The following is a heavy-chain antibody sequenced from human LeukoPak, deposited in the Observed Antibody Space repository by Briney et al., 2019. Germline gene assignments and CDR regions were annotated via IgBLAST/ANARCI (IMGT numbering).Heavy chain of an antibody. J-gene: IGHJ6*02. CDR1: GGSISSYY. CDR2: IYYSGSI. D-gene: IGHD3-22*01. Sequence: SETLSLTCTVSGGSISSYYWSWIRQPPGKGLEWIGYIYYSGSINYNPSLQSRVTISVDTSKNQFSLKLSSVTAADTAVYYCARDRHYYDSSGYYYYYGRDVWGQRTTVTVSS. CDR3: ARDRHYYDSSGYYYYYGRDV. V-gene: IGHV4-59*01.